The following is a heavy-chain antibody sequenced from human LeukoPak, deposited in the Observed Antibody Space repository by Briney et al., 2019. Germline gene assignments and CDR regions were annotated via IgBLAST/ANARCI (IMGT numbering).Heavy chain of an antibody. CDR2: IYHSRST. J-gene: IGHJ5*02. CDR1: GYSISSGYY. V-gene: IGHV4-38-2*02. Sequence: SETLSLTCTVSGYSISSGYYWGWIRQPPGKGLECIGSIYHSRSTNYNPSLKSRFTIPVDTSKNQFSLKLSSVTAADTAVYYCAREYGSGSYLASWFEPWGEGTMVPVSS. D-gene: IGHD3-10*01. CDR3: AREYGSGSYLASWFEP.